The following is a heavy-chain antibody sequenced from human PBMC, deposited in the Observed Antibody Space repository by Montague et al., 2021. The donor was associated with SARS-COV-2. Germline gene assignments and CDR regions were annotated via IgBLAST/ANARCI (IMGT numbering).Heavy chain of an antibody. Sequence: NTNNNPSLKTRVTISIDTSKNQFSLKLSSVTAADTAVYYCGRGQEVYAINGHLDYWGQGTMVTVSS. V-gene: IGHV4-34*01. CDR3: GRGQEVYAINGHLDY. D-gene: IGHD2-8*01. CDR2: NT. J-gene: IGHJ4*02.